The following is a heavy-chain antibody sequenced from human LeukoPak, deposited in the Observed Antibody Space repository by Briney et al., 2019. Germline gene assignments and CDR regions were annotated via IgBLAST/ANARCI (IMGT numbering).Heavy chain of an antibody. CDR3: ARVRSPLLLIDY. CDR1: GFTVSSNY. CDR2: IYSAGST. Sequence: GGSLRLSCAASGFTVSSNYMNWVRQAPGKGLEWVSIIYSAGSTYYADSVKGRFTISRDNSKNTLYLQMNSLRAEDTAVYYCARVRSPLLLIDYWGQGTLVTVSS. D-gene: IGHD3-22*01. V-gene: IGHV3-66*01. J-gene: IGHJ4*02.